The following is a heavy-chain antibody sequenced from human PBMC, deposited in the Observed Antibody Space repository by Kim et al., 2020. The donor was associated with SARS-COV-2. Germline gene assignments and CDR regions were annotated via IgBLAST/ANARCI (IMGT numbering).Heavy chain of an antibody. V-gene: IGHV3-15*01. CDR3: TTWYVNSGYPFDY. CDR1: GFTFSNAW. CDR2: IKSKTDGGTT. Sequence: GGSLRLSCAASGFTFSNAWMSWVRQAPGKGLEWVGRIKSKTDGGTTDYAAPVKGRFTISRDDSKNTLYLQMNSLKTEDTAVYYCTTWYVNSGYPFDYWGQGTLVTVSS. D-gene: IGHD3-22*01. J-gene: IGHJ4*02.